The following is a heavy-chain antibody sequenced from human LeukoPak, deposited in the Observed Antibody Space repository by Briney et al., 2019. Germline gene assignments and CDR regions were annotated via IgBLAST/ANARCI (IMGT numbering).Heavy chain of an antibody. CDR2: IYTSGST. CDR1: GGSISSYY. Sequence: SETLSLTCTVSGGSISSYYWSWIRQPAGKGLEWIGRIYTSGSTNYNPSLKSRVTMSVDTSKNQFSLKLSSVTAADTAVYYCARDIGNGDPGDAFDIWGQGTMVTVSS. D-gene: IGHD4-17*01. V-gene: IGHV4-4*07. J-gene: IGHJ3*02. CDR3: ARDIGNGDPGDAFDI.